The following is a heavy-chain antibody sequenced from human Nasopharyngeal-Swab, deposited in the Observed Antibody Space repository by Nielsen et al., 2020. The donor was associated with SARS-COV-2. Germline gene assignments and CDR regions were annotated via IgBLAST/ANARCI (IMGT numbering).Heavy chain of an antibody. CDR3: ARDLGSGWALDY. D-gene: IGHD6-19*01. CDR1: GFTFSSYA. J-gene: IGHJ4*02. CDR2: ISGSGGST. V-gene: IGHV3-23*01. Sequence: GSLKISCAASGFTFSSYAMSWVRQAPGKGLEWVSAISGSGGSTYYADSVKGRFTISRDNSKNTLYLQMNSLRAEDTAVYFCARDLGSGWALDYWGQGSLVTVSS.